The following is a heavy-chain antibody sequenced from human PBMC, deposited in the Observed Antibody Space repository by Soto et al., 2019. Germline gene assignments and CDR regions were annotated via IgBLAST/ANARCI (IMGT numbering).Heavy chain of an antibody. Sequence: PGGSLRLSCAVSGFTFSNYYMAWIRQAPGKGLEWVSYISTSGTSTFYADSVKDRFTISRDNAENSLFLQMDSLRVEDTAVYFCARDGVIFRAGFDSWGQGTLVTVAS. CDR1: GFTFSNYY. V-gene: IGHV3-11*01. CDR3: ARDGVIFRAGFDS. CDR2: ISTSGTST. J-gene: IGHJ4*02. D-gene: IGHD2-21*01.